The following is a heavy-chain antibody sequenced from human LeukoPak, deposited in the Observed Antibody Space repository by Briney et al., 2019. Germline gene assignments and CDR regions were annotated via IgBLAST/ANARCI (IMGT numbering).Heavy chain of an antibody. D-gene: IGHD5-18*01. J-gene: IGHJ4*02. CDR2: ISGSGGST. V-gene: IGHV3-23*01. Sequence: GGSLRLSCAASGFTFSSYAMSWVRQAPGKWLEWVSAISGSGGSTYYADSLKGRFTISRDNSKNTLYLQMNSLRAEDTAVYYCAKDGAVDTAMGFDYWGQGTLVTVSS. CDR1: GFTFSSYA. CDR3: AKDGAVDTAMGFDY.